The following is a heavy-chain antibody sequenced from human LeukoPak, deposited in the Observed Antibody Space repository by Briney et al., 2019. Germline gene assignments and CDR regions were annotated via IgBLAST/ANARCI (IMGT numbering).Heavy chain of an antibody. V-gene: IGHV5-10-1*01. J-gene: IGHJ4*02. D-gene: IGHD6-13*01. CDR2: IDPSDSYT. CDR3: ARHKDAAGLIDY. Sequence: GESLKISCKGSGYNFINYWIAWVRQMPGKGLEWMGRIDPSDSYTNYSPSFQGHVTISADKSISTAYLQWSSLKASDTAMYYCARHKDAAGLIDYWGQGTLVTVSS. CDR1: GYNFINYW.